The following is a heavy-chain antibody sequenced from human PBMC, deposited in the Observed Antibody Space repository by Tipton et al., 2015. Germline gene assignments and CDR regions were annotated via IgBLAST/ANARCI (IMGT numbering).Heavy chain of an antibody. CDR2: TCYRSGWFQ. D-gene: IGHD1-26*01. CDR1: GDSVSSNSAT. J-gene: IGHJ4*02. CDR3: ARDERVGDTFRIDY. V-gene: IGHV6-1*01. Sequence: GLVKPSQTLSLTCAISGDSVSSNSATWNWIRQSPSRGLEWLGRTCYRSGWFQLYAESVERRMTIKTDTSKNQFSLHLDSVTPEDTAVYYCARDERVGDTFRIDYWGQGTLVTVSS.